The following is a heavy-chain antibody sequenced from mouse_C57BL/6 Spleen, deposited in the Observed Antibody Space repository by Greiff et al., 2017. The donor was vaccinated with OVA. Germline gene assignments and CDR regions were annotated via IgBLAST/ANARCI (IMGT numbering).Heavy chain of an antibody. J-gene: IGHJ2*01. Sequence: VKLLESGPELVKPGASVKLSCKASGYAFSSSWMNWVKQRPGKGLEWIGRIYPGNGDTNYNGKFKGKATLTADKSSRTAYMQLSRLTSEDSAVYFGARSPSHYYGSSDPDFDYWGQGTTLTVYS. CDR1: GYAFSSSW. CDR2: IYPGNGDT. CDR3: ARSPSHYYGSSDPDFDY. V-gene: IGHV1-82*01. D-gene: IGHD1-1*01.